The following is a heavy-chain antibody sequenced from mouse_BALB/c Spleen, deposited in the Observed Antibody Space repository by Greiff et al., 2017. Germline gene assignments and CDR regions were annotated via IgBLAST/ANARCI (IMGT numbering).Heavy chain of an antibody. CDR2: IWAGGST. D-gene: IGHD1-1*02. J-gene: IGHJ3*01. CDR1: GFSLTSYG. V-gene: IGHV2-9*02. CDR3: ARGRGSTWFAY. Sequence: VQRVESGPGLVAPSQTLSISCTASGFSLTSYGVHWVRQPPGKGLEWLGVIWAGGSTNYNSALMSRLSISKDNSKSQVFLKMNSLQTDDTAMYYCARGRGSTWFAYWGQGTLVTVSA.